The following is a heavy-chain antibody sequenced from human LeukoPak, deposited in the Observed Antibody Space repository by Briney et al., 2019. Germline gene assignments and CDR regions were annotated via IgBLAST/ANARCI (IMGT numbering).Heavy chain of an antibody. CDR3: ARLFPLGGYYFGYYYYGMDV. V-gene: IGHV4-59*08. Sequence: SETLSLTCTVSGGSISSYYWSWIRQPPGKGLEWIGYIYYSGSTNYNPSLKSRVTISVDTSKNQFSLKLSSVTAADTAVYYCARLFPLGGYYFGYYYYGMDVWGQGTTVTVSS. CDR1: GGSISSYY. D-gene: IGHD2/OR15-2a*01. CDR2: IYYSGST. J-gene: IGHJ6*02.